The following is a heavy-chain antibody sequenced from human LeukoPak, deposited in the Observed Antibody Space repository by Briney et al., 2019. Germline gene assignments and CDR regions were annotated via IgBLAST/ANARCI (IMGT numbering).Heavy chain of an antibody. D-gene: IGHD3-22*01. V-gene: IGHV1-2*02. J-gene: IGHJ4*02. CDR3: ARVGLASDDYEYDSSGYYTRVGYFDY. Sequence: GASVKVTCKASGYTFTGYYMHWVRQAPGQGLEWMGWINPNSGGTNYAQKFQGRVTMTRDTSISTAYMELSRLRSGDTAVYYCARVGLASDDYEYDSSGYYTRVGYFDYWDQGTLVTVSS. CDR2: INPNSGGT. CDR1: GYTFTGYY.